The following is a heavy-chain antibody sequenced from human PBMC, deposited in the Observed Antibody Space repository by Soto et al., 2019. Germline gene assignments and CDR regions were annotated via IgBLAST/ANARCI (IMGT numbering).Heavy chain of an antibody. CDR3: ARAAAYNGFDY. CDR2: IYYSGST. V-gene: IGHV4-39*07. Sequence: PSETLSLTCTVSGGSISSSSYYWGWIRQPPGKGLEWIGSIYYSGSTYYNPSLKSRVTISVDTSKNQFSLKLSSVTAADTAVYYCARAAAYNGFDYWGQGALVTVSS. D-gene: IGHD1-1*01. J-gene: IGHJ4*02. CDR1: GGSISSSSYY.